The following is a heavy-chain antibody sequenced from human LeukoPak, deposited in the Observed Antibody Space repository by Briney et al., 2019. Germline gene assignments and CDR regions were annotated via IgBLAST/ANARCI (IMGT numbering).Heavy chain of an antibody. D-gene: IGHD5-12*01. Sequence: GGSLRLSCAASGFTFSSYGMHWVRQAPGKGLEWVAVIWYDGSNKYYADSVKGRFTISRDNSKNTLYLQMNSLRAEDTAVYYCARDGGYSGYGSYYYYYGMDVRGQGTTVTVSS. CDR1: GFTFSSYG. V-gene: IGHV3-33*01. CDR2: IWYDGSNK. J-gene: IGHJ6*02. CDR3: ARDGGYSGYGSYYYYYGMDV.